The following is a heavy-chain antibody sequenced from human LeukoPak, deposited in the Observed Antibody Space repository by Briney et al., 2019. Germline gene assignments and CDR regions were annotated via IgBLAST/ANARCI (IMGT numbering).Heavy chain of an antibody. CDR2: IGHAGDT. Sequence: GGSLRLSCAASGFAFSSYDMHWVRQVSGKGLEWVSAIGHAGDTYYADSVTGRFTISREDAKNYFFLQLNSLRAGDTAVYVCAALGESIYWGQGTLVTVSS. J-gene: IGHJ4*02. CDR1: GFAFSSYD. CDR3: AALGESIY. V-gene: IGHV3-13*01. D-gene: IGHD3-16*01.